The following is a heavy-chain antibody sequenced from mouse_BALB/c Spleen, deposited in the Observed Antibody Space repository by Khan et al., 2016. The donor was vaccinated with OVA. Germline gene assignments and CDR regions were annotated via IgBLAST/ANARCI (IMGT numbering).Heavy chain of an antibody. J-gene: IGHJ2*01. CDR1: GYRFTSYI. CDR3: ARGNWRSYYFDY. CDR2: INPYNGAT. D-gene: IGHD4-1*01. Sequence: IQLVQSGPELVKPGTSVKMSCKASGYRFTSYIIHWVKQRPGQGLEWIGYINPYNGATKYNEKFKGKATLTSDKSSNTAYMELSSLTSEDSAVYYCARGNWRSYYFDYWGQGTTLTVSS. V-gene: IGHV1S136*01.